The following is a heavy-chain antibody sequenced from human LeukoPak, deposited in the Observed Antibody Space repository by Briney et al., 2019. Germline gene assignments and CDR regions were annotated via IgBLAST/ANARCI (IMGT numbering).Heavy chain of an antibody. CDR3: GTGPHIVGVVAATRAPYDY. V-gene: IGHV4-34*01. CDR2: INHSGST. J-gene: IGHJ4*02. D-gene: IGHD2-15*01. Sequence: SETLSLTCAVYGGSFSGYYWSWIRQPPGKGLEWIGEINHSGSTTYNPSLKTRVPISVDESKIKFSLKLSCVTAADTAVYYCGTGPHIVGVVAATRAPYDYWGQGTLVTVSS. CDR1: GGSFSGYY.